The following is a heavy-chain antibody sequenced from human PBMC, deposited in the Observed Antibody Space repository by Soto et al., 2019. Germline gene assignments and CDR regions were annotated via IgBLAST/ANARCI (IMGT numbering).Heavy chain of an antibody. V-gene: IGHV1-18*01. J-gene: IGHJ6*02. CDR1: GYTFTSYG. CDR3: ARDRRDSSGYPLVV. Sequence: ASVKVSCKASGYTFTSYGISWVRQAPGQGLEWMGWISAYNGNTNYAQKLQGRVTMTTDTSTSTAYMELRSLRSDDTVVYYCARDRRDSSGYPLVVWGQGTTVTVSS. D-gene: IGHD3-22*01. CDR2: ISAYNGNT.